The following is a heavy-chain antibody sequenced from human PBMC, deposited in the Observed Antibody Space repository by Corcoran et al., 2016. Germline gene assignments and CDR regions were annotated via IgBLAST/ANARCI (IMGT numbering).Heavy chain of an antibody. Sequence: QVQLQESGPGMVKPSETLSLTCTVSGGSISSSSYYWGWIRQPPGKGLKWIGNIYYSGSTYYNPSRKSRVTISVDTSKNQFSLKLGSVTAADTAVYYCARGWSGSSPPAYYFDYWGQGTLVTVSS. CDR2: IYYSGST. D-gene: IGHD1-26*01. CDR1: GGSISSSSYY. V-gene: IGHV4-39*07. CDR3: ARGWSGSSPPAYYFDY. J-gene: IGHJ4*02.